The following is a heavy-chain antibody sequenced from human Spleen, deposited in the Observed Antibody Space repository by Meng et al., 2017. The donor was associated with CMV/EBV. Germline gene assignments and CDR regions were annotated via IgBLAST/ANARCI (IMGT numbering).Heavy chain of an antibody. D-gene: IGHD3-16*01. CDR1: GFDFPTDD. CDR2: IGPTGDT. CDR3: ARGGLDALDI. V-gene: IGHV3-13*01. Sequence: RLSCAASGFDFPTDDMHWVRQASGKVLEWVSGIGPTGDTHYGGSLEGRFTISREHAKNSLYLQMSSLRVGDTAVYYCARGGLDALDIWGQGTMVTVSS. J-gene: IGHJ3*02.